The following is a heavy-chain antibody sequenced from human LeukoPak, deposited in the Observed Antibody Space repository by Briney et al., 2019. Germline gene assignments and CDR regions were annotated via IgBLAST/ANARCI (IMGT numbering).Heavy chain of an antibody. D-gene: IGHD6-19*01. V-gene: IGHV1-8*02. CDR3: ARAVSGWYNWFDP. Sequence: ASVKVSCKASGYTFTSYGINWVRQATGQGLEWMGWMNPNSGNTGYAQKFQGRVTMTRNTSISTAYMELSSLRSEDTAVYYCARAVSGWYNWFDPWGQGTLVTVSS. CDR2: MNPNSGNT. J-gene: IGHJ5*02. CDR1: GYTFTSYG.